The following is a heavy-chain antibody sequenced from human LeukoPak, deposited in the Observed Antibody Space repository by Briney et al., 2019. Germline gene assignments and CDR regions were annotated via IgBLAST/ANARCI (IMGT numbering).Heavy chain of an antibody. CDR2: INWNSDTK. Sequence: GGSLRLSCVGSGFAFHNYAMHWVRRPPGKGLEWVSAINWNSDTKAYADSVKGRFTISRDRARNSLYLQMDSLRPEDTALYYCAKDTGGNGAYFCAMDVWGQGTSVTVSS. D-gene: IGHD4-23*01. CDR1: GFAFHNYA. CDR3: AKDTGGNGAYFCAMDV. J-gene: IGHJ6*02. V-gene: IGHV3-9*01.